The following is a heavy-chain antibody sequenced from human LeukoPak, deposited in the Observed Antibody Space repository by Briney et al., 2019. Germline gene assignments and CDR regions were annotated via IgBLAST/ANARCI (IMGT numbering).Heavy chain of an antibody. CDR3: AKVLWDSSGYHYYYGMDV. V-gene: IGHV3-23*01. J-gene: IGHJ6*02. CDR2: ISGSGGST. CDR1: GFTFNNYA. D-gene: IGHD3-22*01. Sequence: PGGSLRLSCAASGFTFNNYAMNWVRQAPGKGLEWASAISGSGGSTYYADSVKGRFTISRDNSKNTLYLQMNSLRAEDTAVYYCAKVLWDSSGYHYYYGMDVWGQGTTVTVSS.